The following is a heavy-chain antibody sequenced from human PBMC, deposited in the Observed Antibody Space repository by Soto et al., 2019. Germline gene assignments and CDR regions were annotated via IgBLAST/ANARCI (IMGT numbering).Heavy chain of an antibody. J-gene: IGHJ4*02. Sequence: QVQLVQSGAEEKKPGASVKVSCKASGYTFTSYAMHWVRQAPGQRLEWMGWINAGNGNTNYSQKFQGRVTITRDTSASKAYMGLSSLRSEDTSLCYCAGRSVSYLIEDDWGQGTLVTVSS. V-gene: IGHV1-3*05. CDR3: AGRSVSYLIEDD. CDR2: INAGNGNT. D-gene: IGHD3-3*01. CDR1: GYTFTSYA.